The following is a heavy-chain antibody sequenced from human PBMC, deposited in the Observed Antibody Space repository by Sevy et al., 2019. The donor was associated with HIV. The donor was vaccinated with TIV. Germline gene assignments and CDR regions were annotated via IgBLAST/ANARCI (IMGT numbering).Heavy chain of an antibody. V-gene: IGHV1-18*01. CDR1: GYSLSKLS. CDR2: ISAYNGNT. J-gene: IGHJ6*02. D-gene: IGHD2-15*01. CDR3: ARDLGPACSGGSCYPRTYYYYGMDV. Sequence: ASVKVSCKVFGYSLSKLSMHWVRQAPGKGLEWMGRISAYNGNTNYAQKLQGRVTMTTDTSTSTAYMELRSLRSDDTAVYYCARDLGPACSGGSCYPRTYYYYGMDVWGQGTTVTVSS.